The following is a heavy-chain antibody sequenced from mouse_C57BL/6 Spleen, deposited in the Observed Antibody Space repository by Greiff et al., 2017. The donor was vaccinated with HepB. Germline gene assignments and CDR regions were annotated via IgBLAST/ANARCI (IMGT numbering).Heavy chain of an antibody. CDR1: GYAFSSSW. J-gene: IGHJ4*01. Sequence: QVQLQQSGPELVKPGASVKISCKASGYAFSSSWMNWVKQRPGKGLEWIGRIYPGDGDTNYNGKFKGKATLTADKSSSSAYMQLSSLTSEDSAVYFCAGDYGLHAMDDWGQGTSVTVSS. CDR3: AGDYGLHAMDD. V-gene: IGHV1-82*01. D-gene: IGHD2-4*01. CDR2: IYPGDGDT.